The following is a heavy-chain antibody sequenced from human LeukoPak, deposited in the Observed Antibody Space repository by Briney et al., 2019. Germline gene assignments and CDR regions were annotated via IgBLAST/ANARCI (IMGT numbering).Heavy chain of an antibody. CDR1: GYTFTGYY. J-gene: IGHJ6*03. CDR2: INPKTGGT. Sequence: RWASVKVSCKASGYTFTGYYMHWVRQAPGQGLEWMGWINPKTGGTNYAQKFQGRVTMTRDTSISTAYMELSRLRSDDTAVYYCARSTYSSSWLPYYYYMDVWGKGTTVTVSS. V-gene: IGHV1-2*02. CDR3: ARSTYSSSWLPYYYYMDV. D-gene: IGHD6-13*01.